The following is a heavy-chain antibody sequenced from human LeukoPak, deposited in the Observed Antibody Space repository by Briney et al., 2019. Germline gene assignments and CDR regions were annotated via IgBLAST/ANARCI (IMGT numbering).Heavy chain of an antibody. CDR1: GFTFSSYG. CDR2: IRYDGSNK. CDR3: ARVFRPSLTVFIIRGAFDI. V-gene: IGHV3-30*02. D-gene: IGHD3-3*01. J-gene: IGHJ3*02. Sequence: GGSLRLSCAASGFTFSSYGMHWVRQAPGKGLEWVAFIRYDGSNKYYADSVKGRFTISRDNSKNTLYLQMNSLRAEDTAVYYCARVFRPSLTVFIIRGAFDIWGQGTMVTVSS.